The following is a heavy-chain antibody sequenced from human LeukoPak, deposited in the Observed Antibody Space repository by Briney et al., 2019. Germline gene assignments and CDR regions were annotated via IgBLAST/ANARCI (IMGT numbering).Heavy chain of an antibody. D-gene: IGHD3-10*01. CDR1: GYTFTSYA. CDR2: INPYSGGT. V-gene: IGHV1-2*02. CDR3: ARPDTIGRSGSFSS. J-gene: IGHJ4*02. Sequence: GASVKVSCKASGYTFTSYAMNWVRQAPGQGLEWMGWINPYSGGTNLAQNFQGRVTLTRDTSLNTAYMEMTSLTTDDTAVYYCARPDTIGRSGSFSSWGQGTLVTVSS.